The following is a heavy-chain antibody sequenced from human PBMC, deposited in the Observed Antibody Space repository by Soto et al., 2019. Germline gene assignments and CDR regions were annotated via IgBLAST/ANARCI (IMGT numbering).Heavy chain of an antibody. CDR1: GFSLTTSGVT. J-gene: IGHJ4*02. CDR2: IYWNNDQ. D-gene: IGHD1-1*01. CDR3: AHSSGRKGAFDY. V-gene: IGHV2-5*01. Sequence: ESVPTLVNPTETLTLTCTFSGFSLTTSGVTVGWIRQPPGKALEWLALIYWNNDQRYSPSLKSRLTITKDTSRNQVVLTMTNMDPVDTATYFCAHSSGRKGAFDYWGQGTLVTVSS.